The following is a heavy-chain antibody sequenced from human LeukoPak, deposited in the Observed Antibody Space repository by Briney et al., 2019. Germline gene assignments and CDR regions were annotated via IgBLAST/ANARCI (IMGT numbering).Heavy chain of an antibody. CDR3: ARWGSIAAEPCDY. CDR2: IKQDGSEK. V-gene: IGHV3-7*03. CDR1: GFTFSSYW. D-gene: IGHD6-13*01. Sequence: GGSLRLSCAASGFTFSSYWMSWVRQAPGKGLEWVANIKQDGSEKYYVDSVKGRFTISRDNAKNSLYLQMNSLRAEDTAVYYCARWGSIAAEPCDYWGQGTLVTVSS. J-gene: IGHJ4*02.